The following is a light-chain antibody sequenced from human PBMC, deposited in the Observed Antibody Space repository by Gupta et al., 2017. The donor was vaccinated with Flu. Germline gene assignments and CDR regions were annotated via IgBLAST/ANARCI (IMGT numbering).Light chain of an antibody. V-gene: IGLV1-51*02. Sequence: QPVLTQPPSVFAAPGQQVTTSSPGHSSNIETNFMSSYQLFTETVPKLLIHENDKRPSGISVRFSGSKSGTSATLAITGLQTGDEAEYYCASWDTTLYYVGVFGGGTKLTVL. J-gene: IGLJ3*02. CDR1: SSNIETNF. CDR3: ASWDTTLYYVGV. CDR2: END.